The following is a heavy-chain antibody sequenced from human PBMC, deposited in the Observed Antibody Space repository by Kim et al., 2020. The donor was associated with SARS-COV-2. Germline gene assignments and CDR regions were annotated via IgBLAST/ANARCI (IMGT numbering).Heavy chain of an antibody. Sequence: GGSLRLSCAASGFTFDDYAMHWVRQAPGKGLEWVSLISGDGGSTYYADSVKGRFTISRDNSKNSLYLQMNSLRTEDTALYYCAKGQIAGTVAANYGMDVWGQGTTVTVSS. CDR2: ISGDGGST. V-gene: IGHV3-43*02. CDR1: GFTFDDYA. J-gene: IGHJ6*02. D-gene: IGHD6-19*01. CDR3: AKGQIAGTVAANYGMDV.